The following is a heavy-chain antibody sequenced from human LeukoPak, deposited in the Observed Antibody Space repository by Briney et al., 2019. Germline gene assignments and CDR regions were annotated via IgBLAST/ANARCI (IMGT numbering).Heavy chain of an antibody. CDR1: GGTFSSYA. D-gene: IGHD2-15*01. CDR2: IIPIFGTA. CDR3: ARATLGYCSGGSRYNSHFDY. V-gene: IGHV1-69*01. Sequence: SVKVSCTASGGTFSSYAISWVRQAPGQGLEWMGGIIPIFGTANYAQKFQGRVTITADESTSTAYMELSSLRSEDTAVYYCARATLGYCSGGSRYNSHFDYWGQGTLVTVSS. J-gene: IGHJ4*02.